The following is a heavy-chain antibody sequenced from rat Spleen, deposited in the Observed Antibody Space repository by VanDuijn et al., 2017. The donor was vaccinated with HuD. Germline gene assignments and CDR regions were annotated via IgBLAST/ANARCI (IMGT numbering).Heavy chain of an antibody. CDR1: GFTFSNSD. CDR2: ISTGGGNT. D-gene: IGHD1-9*01. J-gene: IGHJ4*01. CDR3: TRLGDTHYGYNPLDA. Sequence: EVQVVESGGGLVQPGRSMKLSCAVSGFTFSNSDMAWVRQAPTKGPEWVASISTGGGNTYYRDSVKGRFTISRDNAKSTLYLQMSSLKSEDTATYYCTRLGDTHYGYNPLDAWGQGASVTVSS. V-gene: IGHV5-25*01.